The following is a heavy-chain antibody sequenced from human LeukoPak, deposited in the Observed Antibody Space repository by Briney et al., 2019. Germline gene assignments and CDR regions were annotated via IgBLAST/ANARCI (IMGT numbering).Heavy chain of an antibody. J-gene: IGHJ2*01. CDR1: GGSISSYY. V-gene: IGHV4-59*01. D-gene: IGHD6-13*01. Sequence: PSGTLSLTCTVSGGSISSYYRSWIRQPPGKGLEWIGHIYYSGSTNYDRSLTSRVTISVDTSKNQSSLKLSSVTAADTAVYYCARVYYSSSYDYWYFDLWGRGTLVTVSS. CDR3: ARVYYSSSYDYWYFDL. CDR2: IYYSGST.